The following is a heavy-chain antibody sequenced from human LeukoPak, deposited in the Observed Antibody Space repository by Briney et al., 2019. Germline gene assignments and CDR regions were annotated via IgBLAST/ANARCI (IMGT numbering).Heavy chain of an antibody. J-gene: IGHJ6*03. CDR1: GFTFDDYT. Sequence: GGSLRLSCAASGFTFDDYTMHWARQAPGKGLEWVSLISWDGGSTYYADSVKGRFTISRDNSKNSLYLQMNSLRTEDTALYYCAKTFHPYYYYYYMDVWGKGTTVTISS. D-gene: IGHD3-3*02. CDR2: ISWDGGST. V-gene: IGHV3-43*01. CDR3: AKTFHPYYYYYYMDV.